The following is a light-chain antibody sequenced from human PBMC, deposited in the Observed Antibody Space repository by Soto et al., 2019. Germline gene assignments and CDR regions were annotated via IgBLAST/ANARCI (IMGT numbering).Light chain of an antibody. CDR1: QSVLYSSNNKNY. CDR2: WAS. Sequence: DIVMTQSPDSLAVSLGERATINCKSSQSVLYSSNNKNYLAWYQQKPGQPPKLLIYWASTRESGVPDRFSGSGSGTDFTRTISSLQAEDVAVYYCQQYYSTPRSTFGGGTKVEIK. V-gene: IGKV4-1*01. J-gene: IGKJ4*01. CDR3: QQYYSTPRST.